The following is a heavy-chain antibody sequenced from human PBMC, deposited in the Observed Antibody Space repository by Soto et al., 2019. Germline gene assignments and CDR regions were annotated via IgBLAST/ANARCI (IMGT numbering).Heavy chain of an antibody. CDR1: GGSISSYY. D-gene: IGHD3-22*01. J-gene: IGHJ4*02. CDR3: ARSSNYYDSSGYYY. Sequence: QVQLQESGPGLVKPSETLSLTCTISGGSISSYYWSWIRQPPGKGLEWIGYIYYSGSTNYNPSLKSRVTXXVXTXXNQFSLKLSSVTAADTAVYYCARSSNYYDSSGYYYWGQGTLVTVSS. CDR2: IYYSGST. V-gene: IGHV4-59*01.